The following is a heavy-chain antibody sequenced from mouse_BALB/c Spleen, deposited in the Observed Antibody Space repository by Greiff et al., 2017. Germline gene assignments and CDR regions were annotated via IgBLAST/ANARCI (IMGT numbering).Heavy chain of an antibody. Sequence: EVQLQESGGGLVQPGGSRKLSCAASGFTFSSFGMHWVRQAPEKGLEWVAYISSGSSTIYYADTVKGRFTISRDNPKNTLFLQMTSLRSEDTAMYYCARGLGEGFAYWGQGTLVTVSA. CDR1: GFTFSSFG. J-gene: IGHJ3*01. CDR3: ARGLGEGFAY. CDR2: ISSGSSTI. D-gene: IGHD3-3*01. V-gene: IGHV5-17*02.